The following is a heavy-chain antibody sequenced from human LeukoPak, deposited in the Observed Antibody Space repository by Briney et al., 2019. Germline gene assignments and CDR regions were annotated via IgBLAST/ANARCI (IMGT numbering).Heavy chain of an antibody. CDR1: GYAFTTQG. CDR3: ARASDGSGWHAFDI. D-gene: IGHD6-19*01. V-gene: IGHV1-18*01. J-gene: IGHJ3*02. CDR2: ISPYNGNT. Sequence: GASVNVSSRPSGYAFTTQGIGWVRHAPGQRLEPMGWISPYNGNTYYAQNLQGRVTMTTDTSTTTAYMELTSLRSDDTAVYYCARASDGSGWHAFDIWGQGTVVTVSA.